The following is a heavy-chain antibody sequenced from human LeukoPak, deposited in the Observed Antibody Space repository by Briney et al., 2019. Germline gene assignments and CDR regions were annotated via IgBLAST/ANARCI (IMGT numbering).Heavy chain of an antibody. CDR3: ATSYCSSTSCYDSTFDY. V-gene: IGHV4-61*02. J-gene: IGHJ4*02. Sequence: SETLSLTCTVSGGSISSGSYYWSWIRQPAGKGLEWIGPIYTSGSTNYNPSLKSRVTISVDTSKNQFSLKLSSVTAADTAVYYCATSYCSSTSCYDSTFDYWGQGTLVTVSS. D-gene: IGHD2-2*01. CDR1: GGSISSGSYY. CDR2: IYTSGST.